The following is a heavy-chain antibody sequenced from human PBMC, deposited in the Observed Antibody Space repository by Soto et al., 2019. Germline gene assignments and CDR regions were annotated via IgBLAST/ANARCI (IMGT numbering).Heavy chain of an antibody. CDR2: ISGYNGDI. CDR1: GYTFNRHG. CDR3: ARVRIVGSRDLDF. J-gene: IGHJ4*02. V-gene: IGHV1-18*04. Sequence: QVHLVQSGGEVKKPGASVKVSCKASGYTFNRHGITWVRQAPGQGLEWMGWISGYNGDINYEQKFQGRVTLSSDTLTSTVYLELKSLRCDDTAVYYCARVRIVGSRDLDFWGQGTLVTVSS. D-gene: IGHD1-26*01.